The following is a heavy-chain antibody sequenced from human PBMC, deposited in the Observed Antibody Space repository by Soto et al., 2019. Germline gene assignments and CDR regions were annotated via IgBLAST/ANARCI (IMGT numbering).Heavy chain of an antibody. Sequence: PGGSLRLSCAASGFTFSSYAMSWVRQAPGKGLEWVSAISGSGGSTYYADSVKGRFTISRDNSKNTLYLQMNSLRAEDTAVYYCAKGSNLPYQWLASFDWGQGTLVTAPQ. D-gene: IGHD6-19*01. CDR1: GFTFSSYA. CDR2: ISGSGGST. V-gene: IGHV3-23*01. J-gene: IGHJ4*02. CDR3: AKGSNLPYQWLASFD.